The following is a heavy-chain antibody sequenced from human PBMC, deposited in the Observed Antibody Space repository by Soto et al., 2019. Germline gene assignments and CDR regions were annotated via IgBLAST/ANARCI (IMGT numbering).Heavy chain of an antibody. J-gene: IGHJ4*02. Sequence: PSETLSLTCAVSCGSISSHNWWSWVRQPPGKGLEWIGEIFHSGSTHYSPSLKSRVTISVDKSKKYFSLNLTSVTAADTAVYYCARVYSGSYSDSWGQGTLVTVS. V-gene: IGHV4-4*02. CDR1: CGSISSHNW. D-gene: IGHD1-26*01. CDR3: ARVYSGSYSDS. CDR2: IFHSGST.